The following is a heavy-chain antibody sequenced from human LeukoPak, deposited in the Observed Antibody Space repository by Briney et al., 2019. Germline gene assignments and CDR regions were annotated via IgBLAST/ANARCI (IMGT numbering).Heavy chain of an antibody. CDR2: IYYSGTT. V-gene: IGHV4-59*08. D-gene: IGHD1-26*01. Sequence: SETLSLTCTVSGASIRSYYWSWIRQPPGKGLEWIGYIYYSGTTNYNPSLKSRVTISVDPSKNQFSLKLISVTAADTAVYYCAGSPPYSGSYQPSWFDPWGQGTLVTVSS. CDR3: AGSPPYSGSYQPSWFDP. CDR1: GASIRSYY. J-gene: IGHJ5*02.